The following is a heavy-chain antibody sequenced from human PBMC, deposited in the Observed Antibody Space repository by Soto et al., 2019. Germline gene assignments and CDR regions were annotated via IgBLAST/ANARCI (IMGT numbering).Heavy chain of an antibody. CDR1: GYTFTGYY. D-gene: IGHD3-10*01. CDR3: ARPEWVVRGVMGY. V-gene: IGHV1-2*02. Sequence: ASVKVSCKASGYTFTGYYMHWVRQAPGQGLEWMGWINPNSGGTNYAQKFQGRVTMTRDTSISTAYMELSRLRSDDTAVYYCARPEWVVRGVMGYWGPGTLVTVSS. CDR2: INPNSGGT. J-gene: IGHJ1*01.